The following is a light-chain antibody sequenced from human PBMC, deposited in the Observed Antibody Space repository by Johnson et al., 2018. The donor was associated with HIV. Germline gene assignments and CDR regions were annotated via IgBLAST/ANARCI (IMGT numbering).Light chain of an antibody. CDR1: SSNIGNNY. V-gene: IGLV1-51*02. CDR3: GTWDDSLSTGGV. J-gene: IGLJ1*01. Sequence: QSVLTQPPSVSAAPGQKVTISCYGSSSNIGNNYVSWYQQLPGTAPKLLIYENNKRPSGIPDRFSGSKSGTSATLGITGLQTGDEADYYCGTWDDSLSTGGVFGAGTKVTGL. CDR2: ENN.